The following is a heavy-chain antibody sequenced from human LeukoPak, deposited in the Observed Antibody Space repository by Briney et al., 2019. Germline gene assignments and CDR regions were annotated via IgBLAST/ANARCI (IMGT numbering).Heavy chain of an antibody. J-gene: IGHJ4*02. CDR2: IWFDKNQ. CDR1: GFILNDYG. D-gene: IGHD3-10*01. CDR3: AKGSPGMVRGVFATFSPLDY. V-gene: IGHV3-33*03. Sequence: GGSLRLSCAASGFILNDYGMHWVRQAPGKGLEWVADIWFDKNQHFADSVKGRFAISRDNSKNTVYLQINSLRAEDTAVYYCAKGSPGMVRGVFATFSPLDYWGQGTLVTVSS.